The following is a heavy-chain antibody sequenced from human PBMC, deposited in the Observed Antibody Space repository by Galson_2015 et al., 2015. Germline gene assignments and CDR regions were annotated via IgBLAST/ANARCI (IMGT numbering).Heavy chain of an antibody. Sequence: SVKVSCKASGYTFTSYVISWVRQAPGQGLEWMGWINAYNGNTNYAQNLQGRVTMTTDTSTSTAYMELRSLKSDDTGVFYCARGDRCSSTSCYNHSDGAFDIWGQGTVVTVSS. D-gene: IGHD2-2*02. CDR3: ARGDRCSSTSCYNHSDGAFDI. V-gene: IGHV1-18*01. CDR2: INAYNGNT. J-gene: IGHJ3*02. CDR1: GYTFTSYV.